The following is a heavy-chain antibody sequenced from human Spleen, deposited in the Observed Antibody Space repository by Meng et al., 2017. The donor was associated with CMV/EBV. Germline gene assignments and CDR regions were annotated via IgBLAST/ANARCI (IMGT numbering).Heavy chain of an antibody. CDR1: GFSISSSSYY. V-gene: IGHV3-23*01. D-gene: IGHD3-22*01. CDR3: AKDSVPYYYDTTGSYLYSFDI. CDR2: MSGNGAST. J-gene: IGHJ3*02. Sequence: GGSLRLSCTVSGFSISSSSYYWGWIRQPPGKGLEWVSVMSGNGASTYYADSVKGRFTISRDNSKNTLYVEMNSLRAEETAIYYCAKDSVPYYYDTTGSYLYSFDIWGQGTMVTVSS.